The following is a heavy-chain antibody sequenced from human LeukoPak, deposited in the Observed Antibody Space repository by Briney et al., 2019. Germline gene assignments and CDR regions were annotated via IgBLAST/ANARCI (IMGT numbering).Heavy chain of an antibody. J-gene: IGHJ4*02. CDR2: IYTSGIP. V-gene: IGHV4-4*07. CDR1: GGSISSYY. D-gene: IGHD1-26*01. CDR3: ARDSRSQNY. Sequence: ADTLSLTRTVSGGSISSYYWSWIRHPAGKGLEWIGRIYTSGIPNYNHSLRRRVIISVDTSKNQFALKLSSRTAADASVYDCARDSRSQNYWGQGTLVTVSS.